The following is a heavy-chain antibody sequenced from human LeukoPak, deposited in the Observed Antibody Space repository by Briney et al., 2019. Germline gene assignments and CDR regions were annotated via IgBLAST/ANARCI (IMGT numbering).Heavy chain of an antibody. CDR3: AREYSSSLNWFDP. Sequence: ASVKVSCKASGYTFTGYYMHWVRQAPGQGLEWTGWINPNSGGTNYAQKFQGRVTMTRDTSISTAYMELSRLRSDDTAVYYCAREYSSSLNWFDPWGQGTLVTVSS. CDR1: GYTFTGYY. CDR2: INPNSGGT. D-gene: IGHD6-13*01. V-gene: IGHV1-2*02. J-gene: IGHJ5*02.